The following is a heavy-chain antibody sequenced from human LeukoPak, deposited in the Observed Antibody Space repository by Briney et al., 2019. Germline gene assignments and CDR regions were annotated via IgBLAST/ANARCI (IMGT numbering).Heavy chain of an antibody. CDR3: ARVGDDYGMDV. Sequence: PGGSLRLSCAASVFTFSSYSMNWVRQAPGKGLEWVSSISSSSSSISYADSVKGRFTISRDNAKNSLYLQMNSLRAEDTAVYYCARVGDDYGMDVWGQGTTVTVSS. V-gene: IGHV3-21*01. J-gene: IGHJ6*02. CDR2: ISSSSSSI. CDR1: VFTFSSYS.